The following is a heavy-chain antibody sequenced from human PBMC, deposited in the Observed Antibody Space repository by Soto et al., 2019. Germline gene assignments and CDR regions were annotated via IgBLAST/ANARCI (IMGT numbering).Heavy chain of an antibody. CDR3: ASKGLTLGDYYYYYGMDV. V-gene: IGHV1-69*01. CDR1: GGTFSSYA. Sequence: QVQLVQSGAEVKKPGSSVKVSCKASGGTFSSYAISWVRQAPGQGLEWMGGIIPIFGTANYAQKFQGRVTITADESTSTAYMELSSLRSEDTAVYYCASKGLTLGDYYYYYGMDVWGQGTTVTVSS. CDR2: IIPIFGTA. J-gene: IGHJ6*02. D-gene: IGHD3-16*01.